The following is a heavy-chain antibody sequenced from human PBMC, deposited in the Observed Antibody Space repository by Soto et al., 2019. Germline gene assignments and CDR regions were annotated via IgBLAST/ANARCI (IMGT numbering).Heavy chain of an antibody. CDR2: INAGNGNT. Sequence: ASVKVSCKASGYTFTSYAMHWVRQAPGQRLEWMGWINAGNGNTKYSQKFQGRVTITRDTSASTAYMELSSLRSEDTAVYYCARQAYSYEPRYALYRMDVWGQGTTVTVSS. D-gene: IGHD5-18*01. V-gene: IGHV1-3*01. CDR1: GYTFTSYA. CDR3: ARQAYSYEPRYALYRMDV. J-gene: IGHJ6*02.